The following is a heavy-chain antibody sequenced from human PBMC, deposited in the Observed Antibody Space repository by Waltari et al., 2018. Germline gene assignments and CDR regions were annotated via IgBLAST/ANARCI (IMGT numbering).Heavy chain of an antibody. CDR2: IYYSGST. Sequence: QLQLQESGPGLVTPSETLSLTCTVSGGSISSSSYYWGWIRQPPGKGLEWIGTIYYSGSTYYNPSLKSRVTISVDTSKNQFSLKLSSVTAADTAVYYCARTPDSSGYDYWGQGILVTVSS. J-gene: IGHJ4*02. V-gene: IGHV4-39*01. D-gene: IGHD6-19*01. CDR1: GGSISSSSYY. CDR3: ARTPDSSGYDY.